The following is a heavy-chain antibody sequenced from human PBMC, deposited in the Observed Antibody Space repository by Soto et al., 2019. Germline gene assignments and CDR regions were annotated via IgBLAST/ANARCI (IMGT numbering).Heavy chain of an antibody. CDR2: INAYNGNT. CDR1: GYTFTSYG. J-gene: IGHJ4*02. Sequence: QVQLVQSGGEVKKPGASVKVSCKASGYTFTSYGISWVRQAPGQGLEWMGWINAYNGNTNYAQKVQGTVTMTTDTSTSTAYMELRSLTSYATALYYFAIDVAYALIAGWRQGTLVTISS. CDR3: AIDVAYALIAG. V-gene: IGHV1-18*01. D-gene: IGHD2-21*01.